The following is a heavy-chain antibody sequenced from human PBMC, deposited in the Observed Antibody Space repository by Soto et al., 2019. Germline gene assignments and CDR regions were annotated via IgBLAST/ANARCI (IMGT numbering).Heavy chain of an antibody. V-gene: IGHV4-59*01. CDR3: ARQQWLVMNAFEI. CDR1: GGSISSYY. Sequence: SETLSLTCTVSGGSISSYYWSWIRQPPGKGLEWIGYIYYSGSTNHNPSLKSRVTISVDTSKNQFSLKLGSVTAADTAVYYCARQQWLVMNAFEICGQGTMVTVSS. CDR2: IYYSGST. D-gene: IGHD6-19*01. J-gene: IGHJ3*02.